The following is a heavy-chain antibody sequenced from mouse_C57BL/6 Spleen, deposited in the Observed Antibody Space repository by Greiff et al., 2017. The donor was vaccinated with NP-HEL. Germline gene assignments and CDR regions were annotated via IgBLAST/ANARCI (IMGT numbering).Heavy chain of an antibody. CDR3: ARRDTTDPYWYFDV. CDR2: IDPSDSET. CDR1: GYTFTSYW. Sequence: QVQLKQPGAELVRPGSSVKLSCKASGYTFTSYWMHWVKQRPIQGLEWIGNIDPSDSETHYNQKFKDKATLTVDKSSSTAYMQLSSLTSEDSAVYYCARRDTTDPYWYFDVWGTGTTVTVSS. J-gene: IGHJ1*03. D-gene: IGHD1-1*01. V-gene: IGHV1-52*01.